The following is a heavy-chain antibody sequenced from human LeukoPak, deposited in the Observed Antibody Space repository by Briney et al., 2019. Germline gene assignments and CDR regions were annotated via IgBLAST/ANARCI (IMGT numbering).Heavy chain of an antibody. CDR3: AKDTGNEGWFGL. CDR2: IRYDGSNK. Sequence: GGSLRLSCVASGFTFSSYGMHWVRQAPGKGLEWVAFIRYDGSNKYYADSVKGRFTISRDNSKNTLYLQMNSLRAEDTAVYYCAKDTGNEGWFGLWGQGTLVTVSS. D-gene: IGHD1-1*01. CDR1: GFTFSSYG. J-gene: IGHJ5*02. V-gene: IGHV3-30*02.